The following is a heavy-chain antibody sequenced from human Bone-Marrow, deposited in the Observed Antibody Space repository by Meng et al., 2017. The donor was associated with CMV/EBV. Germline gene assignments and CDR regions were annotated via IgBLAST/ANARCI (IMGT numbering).Heavy chain of an antibody. D-gene: IGHD3-3*01. Sequence: ASVKVSCKASGYTFTGYFIHWVRQAPGQGLEWMGWINPKTGGTNYAQSFQGRVTMTRDTSIGTAYMELRRLKSDDTAVYYCARVDVTIFGVVIGDGMDVWGQGTTVTGSS. CDR1: GYTFTGYF. CDR3: ARVDVTIFGVVIGDGMDV. V-gene: IGHV1-2*02. CDR2: INPKTGGT. J-gene: IGHJ6*02.